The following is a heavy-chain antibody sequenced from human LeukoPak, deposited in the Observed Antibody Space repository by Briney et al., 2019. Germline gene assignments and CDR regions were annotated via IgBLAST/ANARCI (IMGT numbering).Heavy chain of an antibody. Sequence: ASVKVSCKASGYTFTGYYMHWVRQAPGQGLEGMGWINPNSGGTNYAQKFQGRVTMTRDTSISTAYMELSRLRSDDTAVYYCAAAIVVVTADAFDIWGQGTMVTVSS. CDR3: AAAIVVVTADAFDI. CDR2: INPNSGGT. CDR1: GYTFTGYY. V-gene: IGHV1-2*02. J-gene: IGHJ3*02. D-gene: IGHD3-22*01.